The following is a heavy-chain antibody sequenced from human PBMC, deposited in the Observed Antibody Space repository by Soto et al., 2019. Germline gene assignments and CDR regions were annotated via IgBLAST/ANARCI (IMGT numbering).Heavy chain of an antibody. Sequence: SSQPLRLTCSVAGDYISSFYCSWIRQTPGKGLEWIGEIYYSGSTYYNPSLKSRVTISVDTSKNQFSLKLSSVTAADTAVYYCARRTGTTPPNYYYYMDVWGKGTTVTVS. CDR2: IYYSGST. CDR3: ARRTGTTPPNYYYYMDV. CDR1: GDYISSFY. V-gene: IGHV4-59*12. J-gene: IGHJ6*03. D-gene: IGHD1-1*01.